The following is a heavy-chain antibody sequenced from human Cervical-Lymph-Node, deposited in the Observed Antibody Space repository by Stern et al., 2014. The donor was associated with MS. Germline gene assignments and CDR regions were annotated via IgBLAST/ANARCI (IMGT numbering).Heavy chain of an antibody. CDR2: IYPGDSDT. V-gene: IGHV5-51*03. J-gene: IGHJ4*02. Sequence: MQLVQSGAEVRKPGESLKISCKVSGYSFANFWIGWVRQVPGKGLEWMGIIYPGDSDTRYSPSFQGQVTLSADESISTAYLQWSSLKASDTGIYARRGLGYDGADHWGQGALVTVSS. CDR1: GYSFANFW. CDR3: RGLGYDGADH. D-gene: IGHD3-16*01.